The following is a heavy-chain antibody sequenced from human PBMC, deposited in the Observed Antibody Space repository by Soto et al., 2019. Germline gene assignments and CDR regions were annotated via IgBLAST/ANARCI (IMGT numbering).Heavy chain of an antibody. V-gene: IGHV1-69*06. CDR2: IIPVFGTP. CDR1: GYTFTNYG. CDR3: AREELQQLVFVDY. D-gene: IGHD6-13*01. J-gene: IGHJ4*02. Sequence: SVKVSCKSSGYTFTNYGFSWVRQAPGQGLEWMGAIIPVFGTPNYAQKFQGRVTITADKSTSTAYMELSSLRSEDTAVYYCAREELQQLVFVDYWGQGTLVTVSS.